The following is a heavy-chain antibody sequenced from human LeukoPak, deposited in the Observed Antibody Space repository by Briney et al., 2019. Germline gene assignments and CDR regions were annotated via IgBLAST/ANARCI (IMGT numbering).Heavy chain of an antibody. CDR1: GFTFSSYW. V-gene: IGHV3-74*01. CDR3: AREEQYQLPKGYYYYMDV. CDR2: INSDGSST. Sequence: GGSLRLSCAASGFTFSSYWMHWVRHAPGKGLVWVSRINSDGSSTSYADSVKGRFTISRDNAKNTLYLQMNSLRAEDTAVYYCAREEQYQLPKGYYYYMDVWGKGTTVTVSS. D-gene: IGHD2-2*01. J-gene: IGHJ6*03.